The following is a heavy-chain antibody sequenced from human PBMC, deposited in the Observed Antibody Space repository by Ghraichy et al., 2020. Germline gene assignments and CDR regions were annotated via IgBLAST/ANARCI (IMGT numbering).Heavy chain of an antibody. D-gene: IGHD4-23*01. CDR2: IYYNGDT. Sequence: SETLSLTCTVSGASISRNYWSWIRQPPGKGLEWIGWIYYNGDTNYNPSLKSRVTISVDASKNQFSLKLSSVTAADTAVYYCANGGNSLDFWGQGTLATVSS. V-gene: IGHV4-59*03. CDR1: GASISRNY. CDR3: ANGGNSLDF. J-gene: IGHJ4*02.